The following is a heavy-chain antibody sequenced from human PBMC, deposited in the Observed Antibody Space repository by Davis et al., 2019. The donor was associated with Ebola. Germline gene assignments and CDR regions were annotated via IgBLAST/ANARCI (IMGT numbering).Heavy chain of an antibody. J-gene: IGHJ5*02. Sequence: PGGSLRLSCAASGFTFDDYAMHWVRHVPGKGLEWVSSISWNSFSIGYADSVKGRFTISRDNAKNSLYLQMNSLRVEDTALYYCAKAGWSGYTRRIWFDPWGQGTLVTVSS. CDR2: ISWNSFSI. CDR1: GFTFDDYA. CDR3: AKAGWSGYTRRIWFDP. V-gene: IGHV3-9*01. D-gene: IGHD3-3*01.